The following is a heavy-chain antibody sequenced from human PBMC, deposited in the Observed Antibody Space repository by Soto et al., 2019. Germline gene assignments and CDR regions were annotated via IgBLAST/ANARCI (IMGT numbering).Heavy chain of an antibody. Sequence: PGGSLRLSCAGSGFTFSSYGMSWVRQAPGKGLEWVSGISDNGVITNYADSVKGRFTISKDNSRSTGYLQMNSLRVEDTAVYFCAKGGRTWYGLDSWGQGTLVTVSS. V-gene: IGHV3-23*01. CDR2: ISDNGVIT. D-gene: IGHD6-13*01. J-gene: IGHJ4*02. CDR1: GFTFSSYG. CDR3: AKGGRTWYGLDS.